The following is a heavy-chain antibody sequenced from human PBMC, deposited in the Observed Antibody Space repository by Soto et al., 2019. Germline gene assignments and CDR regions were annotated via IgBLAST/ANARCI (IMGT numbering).Heavy chain of an antibody. CDR3: AREGAYGRLYWFDP. J-gene: IGHJ5*02. Sequence: PGGSLRLSCAASGFTVSDYHMSWIRQAPGKGLEWISYISGSNSYTKYADSVKGRFTISRDNAKNSLFLQMDSLRAEDTAVYYCAREGAYGRLYWFDPWGQGTLVTVSS. D-gene: IGHD3-16*01. CDR1: GFTVSDYH. V-gene: IGHV3-11*06. CDR2: ISGSNSYT.